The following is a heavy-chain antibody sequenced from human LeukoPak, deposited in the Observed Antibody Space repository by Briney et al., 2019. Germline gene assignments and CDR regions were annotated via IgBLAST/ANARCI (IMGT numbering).Heavy chain of an antibody. CDR2: ISAYNGNT. D-gene: IGHD2-2*01. J-gene: IGHJ6*02. Sequence: GASVKVSCKASGYTFTSYGISWVRQSPGQGLEWMGWISAYNGNTNYAQKLQGRVTMTTDTSTRTAYMELRSLRSDDTAVYYCARDCSSTSCYWTNYYYYYGMDVWGQGTTVTVSS. CDR3: ARDCSSTSCYWTNYYYYYGMDV. V-gene: IGHV1-18*01. CDR1: GYTFTSYG.